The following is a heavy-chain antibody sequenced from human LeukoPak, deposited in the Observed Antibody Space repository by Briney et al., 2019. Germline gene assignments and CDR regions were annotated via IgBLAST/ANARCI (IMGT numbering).Heavy chain of an antibody. V-gene: IGHV1-69*13. D-gene: IGHD3-22*01. J-gene: IGHJ4*02. CDR2: IIPIFGTA. CDR3: ARGFYYDSSGYQDHFDY. Sequence: ASVKVSCKVSGYSLIDLSISWVRQAPGQGLEWMGGIIPIFGTANYAQKFQGRVTITADESTSTAYMGLSSLRSEDTAVYYCARGFYYDSSGYQDHFDYWGQGTLVTVSS. CDR1: GYSLIDLS.